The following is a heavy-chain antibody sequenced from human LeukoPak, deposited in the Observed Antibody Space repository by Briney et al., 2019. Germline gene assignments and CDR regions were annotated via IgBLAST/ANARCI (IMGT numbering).Heavy chain of an antibody. CDR2: IIPILGIA. J-gene: IGHJ4*02. CDR1: GGTFSSYT. D-gene: IGHD3-10*01. CDR3: ATSYGSGSYYMFGY. Sequence: SVKVSCKASGGTFSSYTISWVRQAPGQGLEWMGRIIPILGIANYAQKFQGRVTITADKSTSTAYMELSSLRSEDTAVYYCATSYGSGSYYMFGYWGQGTLVTVSS. V-gene: IGHV1-69*02.